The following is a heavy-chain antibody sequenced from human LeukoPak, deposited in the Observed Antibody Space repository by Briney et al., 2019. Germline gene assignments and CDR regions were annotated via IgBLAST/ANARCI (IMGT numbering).Heavy chain of an antibody. CDR2: INPNSGGA. CDR3: ARAASNSWTSYFDY. V-gene: IGHV1-2*02. CDR1: GYTFTGYY. Sequence: ASVKVSCKASGYTFTGYYMHWVRQAPGQGLEWMGWINPNSGGANFAEKFQGRVTMTSDTSIATVYMDLSRLISDDTAVYYCARAASNSWTSYFDYWGQGTLVTVSS. D-gene: IGHD6-13*01. J-gene: IGHJ4*02.